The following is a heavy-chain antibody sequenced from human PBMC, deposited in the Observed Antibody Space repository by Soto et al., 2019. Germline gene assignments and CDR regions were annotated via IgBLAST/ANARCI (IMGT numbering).Heavy chain of an antibody. J-gene: IGHJ4*02. CDR3: ARDRGYYDSSGYFDY. V-gene: IGHV3-11*01. CDR1: GLTFSDYY. CDR2: ISSSDNII. D-gene: IGHD3-22*01. Sequence: LRLSCAASGLTFSDYYMSWIRQAPGKGLEWVSYISSSDNIIYYADSVKGRFTISRDNAKSSLYLQMNSLRAEDTAVYYCARDRGYYDSSGYFDYWGQGTLVTVSS.